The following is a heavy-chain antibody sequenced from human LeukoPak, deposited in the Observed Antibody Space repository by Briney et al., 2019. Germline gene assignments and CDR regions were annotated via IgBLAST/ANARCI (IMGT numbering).Heavy chain of an antibody. V-gene: IGHV3-7*01. CDR2: MRDDGSEE. CDR3: ARDQGSLVPAALFDY. D-gene: IGHD2-2*01. Sequence: PGGSLRLSCAASGFTFRRHWMSWVRQAPGKGLEWVANMRDDGSEEFYVNSVKGRFTISRDNAKNSLYLQMDSLRAEDTAVYYCARDQGSLVPAALFDYWGQGTLVTVSS. J-gene: IGHJ4*02. CDR1: GFTFRRHW.